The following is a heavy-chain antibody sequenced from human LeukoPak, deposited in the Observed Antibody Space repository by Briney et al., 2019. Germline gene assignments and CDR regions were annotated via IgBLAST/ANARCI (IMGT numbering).Heavy chain of an antibody. CDR3: ARDQCSSTSCYYYYGMDV. Sequence: ASVKVSCKASGYTFTDYYIHWVRQAPGQGLEWMGWINPNSGGTNYAQKFQGRVTMTRDTSISTAYMELSRLRSDDTAVYYCARDQCSSTSCYYYYGMDVWGQGTTVTVSS. D-gene: IGHD2-2*01. CDR2: INPNSGGT. V-gene: IGHV1-2*02. CDR1: GYTFTDYY. J-gene: IGHJ6*02.